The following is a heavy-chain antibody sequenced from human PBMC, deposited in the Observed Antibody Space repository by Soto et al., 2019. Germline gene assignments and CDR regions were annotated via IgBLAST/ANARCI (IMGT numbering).Heavy chain of an antibody. Sequence: EVQLVESGGGLVQPGGSLRLSCAASGFTFSSYSMNWVRQAPGKGLEWVSYISSSSSTIYYADSVKGRFTISRDNAKNSLYLQMNSLRAEDKAVYYCARDLNYGIFDYWGQGTLVTVSS. D-gene: IGHD4-17*01. CDR2: ISSSSSTI. V-gene: IGHV3-48*01. CDR1: GFTFSSYS. CDR3: ARDLNYGIFDY. J-gene: IGHJ4*02.